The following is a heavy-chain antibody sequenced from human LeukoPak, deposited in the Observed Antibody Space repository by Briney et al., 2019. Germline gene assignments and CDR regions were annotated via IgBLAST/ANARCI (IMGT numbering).Heavy chain of an antibody. Sequence: GSLRLSCAASGFTFSSYAMHWVRQAPGKGLEGVAVISYDGNNKYYADSVKGRFTISRDNSKNTLDLQMNSLRAEDTAVYYCARDPLDRSGWSSICDYWGQGTLVTVSS. J-gene: IGHJ4*02. CDR3: ARDPLDRSGWSSICDY. D-gene: IGHD6-19*01. CDR2: ISYDGNNK. V-gene: IGHV3-30-3*01. CDR1: GFTFSSYA.